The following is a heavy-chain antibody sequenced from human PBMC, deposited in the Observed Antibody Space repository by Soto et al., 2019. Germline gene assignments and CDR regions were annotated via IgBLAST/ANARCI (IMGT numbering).Heavy chain of an antibody. D-gene: IGHD6-19*01. CDR2: IKQDGSEK. J-gene: IGHJ3*02. CDR1: GFTFSSYW. CDR3: ARDDGIAVADDAFDI. V-gene: IGHV3-7*01. Sequence: EVQLVESGGGLVQPGGYLRLSCAASGFTFSSYWMSWVRQAPGKGLEWVANIKQDGSEKYYVDSVKGRFTISRDNAKNSLYLQMNSLRAEDTAVYYCARDDGIAVADDAFDIWGQGTMVTVSS.